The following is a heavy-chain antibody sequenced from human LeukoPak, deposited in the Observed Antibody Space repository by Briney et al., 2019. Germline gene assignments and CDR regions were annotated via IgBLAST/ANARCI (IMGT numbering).Heavy chain of an antibody. CDR3: ARVSHYYDSSGYYHQNFDY. V-gene: IGHV4-30-2*01. J-gene: IGHJ4*02. Sequence: SETLSLTCTVSGGSISSGGYSWSWIRQPPGKGLEWIGYIYHSGSTYYNPSLKSRVTISVDRSKNQFSLKLSSVTAADTAVYYCARVSHYYDSSGYYHQNFDYWGQGTLVTVSS. D-gene: IGHD3-22*01. CDR2: IYHSGST. CDR1: GGSISSGGYS.